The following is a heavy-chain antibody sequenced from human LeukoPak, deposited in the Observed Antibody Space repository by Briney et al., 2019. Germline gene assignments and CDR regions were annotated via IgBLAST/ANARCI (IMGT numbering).Heavy chain of an antibody. CDR1: GYSISNGYY. V-gene: IGHV4-38-2*02. D-gene: IGHD3-3*01. CDR3: ARGAEYYAIWRGYAGYSDY. CDR2: ISHRGST. J-gene: IGHJ4*02. Sequence: SETLSLTCTVSGYSISNGYYWGWIRQPPGRGLEWVGSISHRGSTYYNPSLRSRITISLDRSKQKFSLKLTSVTAADTAVYFCARGAEYYAIWRGYAGYSDYWGQGISVTVSS.